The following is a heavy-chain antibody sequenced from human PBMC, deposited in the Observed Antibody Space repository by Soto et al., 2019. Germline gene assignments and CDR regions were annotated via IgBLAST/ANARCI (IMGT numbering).Heavy chain of an antibody. CDR2: IYYSGST. D-gene: IGHD2-21*02. CDR1: GGSISSGTDY. CDR3: GGDYNWFDP. J-gene: IGHJ5*02. V-gene: IGHV4-30-4*08. Sequence: PSETLSLTCTVSGGSISSGTDYWSWIRQHPGKGLEWIGYIYYSGSTYYNPSLKSRVTISVDTSKNQFSLKLSSVTAADTAVYYCGGDYNWFDPWGQGTLVTVSS.